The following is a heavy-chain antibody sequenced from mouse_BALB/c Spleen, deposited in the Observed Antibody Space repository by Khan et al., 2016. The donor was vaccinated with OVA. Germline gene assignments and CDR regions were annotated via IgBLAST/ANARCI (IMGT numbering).Heavy chain of an antibody. CDR3: ARSVTITTVVATDFDY. D-gene: IGHD1-1*01. CDR2: ISYSGRT. Sequence: VQLKQSGPGLVKPSQSLSLTCTVTGYSITSDYAWNWIRQFPGNKLEWVGYISYSGRTSYNPSLKSRISITRDTSKNQFFLQLSSVPTEDTATYYCARSVTITTVVATDFDYWGQGTTLTVSS. V-gene: IGHV3-2*02. J-gene: IGHJ2*01. CDR1: GYSITSDYA.